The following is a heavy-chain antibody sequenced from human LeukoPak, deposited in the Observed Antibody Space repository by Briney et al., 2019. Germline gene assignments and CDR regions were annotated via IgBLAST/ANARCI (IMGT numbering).Heavy chain of an antibody. CDR2: IWYDGSNK. D-gene: IGHD3-22*01. CDR1: GFTFSSYG. V-gene: IGHV3-33*06. J-gene: IGHJ4*02. CDR3: AKADSGDSSGYFCDY. Sequence: GGSLRLSCAASGFTFSSYGMHWVRQAPGKGLEWVAVIWYDGSNKYYADSVKGRFTISRDNSKNTLYLQMNSLRAEDTAVYYCAKADSGDSSGYFCDYWGQGTLVTVSS.